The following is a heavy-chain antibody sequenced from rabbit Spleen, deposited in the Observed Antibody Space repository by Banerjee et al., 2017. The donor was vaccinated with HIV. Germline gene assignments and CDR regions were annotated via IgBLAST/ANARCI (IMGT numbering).Heavy chain of an antibody. J-gene: IGHJ3*01. CDR3: ARGDVGLNGYHYATIGGLSL. Sequence: QEQLEESGGDLVKPEGSLTLTCKASGFSFSRGYDMCWVRQAPGKGLEWIGCIGTGSGNTYYASWAKGRFTISSHNAQNTLYLQLKSLTAADTATYFCARGDVGLNGYHYATIGGLSLWGQGTLVTVS. CDR1: GFSFSRGYD. V-gene: IGHV1S45*01. CDR2: IGTGSGNT. D-gene: IGHD6-1*01.